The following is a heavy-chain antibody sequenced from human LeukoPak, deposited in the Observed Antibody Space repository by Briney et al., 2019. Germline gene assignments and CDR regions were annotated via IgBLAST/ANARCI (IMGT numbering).Heavy chain of an antibody. CDR1: GYSISSGYY. J-gene: IGHJ3*02. Sequence: PSETLSLTCTVSGYSISSGYYWGWIRQPPGKGLEWIGSIYHSGRTYYNPSLKSRVTISVDTSKNQFSLNLSSVTAADTAVYSCARALEYPNFGTFDIWGQGTMVTVSS. D-gene: IGHD2/OR15-2a*01. V-gene: IGHV4-38-2*02. CDR3: ARALEYPNFGTFDI. CDR2: IYHSGRT.